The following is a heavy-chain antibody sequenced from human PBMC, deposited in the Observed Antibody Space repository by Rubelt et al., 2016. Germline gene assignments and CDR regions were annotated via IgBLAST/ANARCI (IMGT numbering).Heavy chain of an antibody. CDR2: ISAYNGNT. Sequence: QVQLVQSGAEVKKPGASVKVSCKASGYTFTSYGISWVRQAPGQGLEWMGWISAYNGNTNYAQKLQGRVTMTTDTSTSTAYMELRSLRSDDTAVYYCAIEVNYYDSSGRYYFDYWGQGTLVIVSS. CDR1: GYTFTSYG. D-gene: IGHD3-22*01. CDR3: AIEVNYYDSSGRYYFDY. V-gene: IGHV1-18*01. J-gene: IGHJ4*02.